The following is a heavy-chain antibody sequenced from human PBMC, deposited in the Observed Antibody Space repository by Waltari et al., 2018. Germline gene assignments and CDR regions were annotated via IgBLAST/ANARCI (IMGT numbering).Heavy chain of an antibody. CDR3: AKDFPLYCSGGSCYFDY. J-gene: IGHJ4*02. Sequence: QVQLQESGPGLVKPSETLSLTCAVSGYSISSGYYWGWIRQPPGKGLEWVAVIWYDGSNKYYADSVKGRFTISRDNSKNTLYLQMNSLRAEDTAVYYCAKDFPLYCSGGSCYFDYWGQGTLVTVSS. V-gene: IGHV3-33*06. CDR1: GYSISSGYY. CDR2: IWYDGSNK. D-gene: IGHD2-15*01.